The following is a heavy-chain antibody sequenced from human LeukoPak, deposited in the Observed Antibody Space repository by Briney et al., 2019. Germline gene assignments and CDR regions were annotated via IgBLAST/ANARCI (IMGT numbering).Heavy chain of an antibody. CDR2: IIPIFGTA. CDR3: ARDTYREGYCSGGSCYYYYYGMDV. V-gene: IGHV1-69*15. Sequence: SVKVSCKASGGTFSSYAISWVRQAPGQGLEWMGRIIPIFGTANYAQKFQGRVTITADESTSTAYMELSSLRSEDTAVYYCARDTYREGYCSGGSCYYYYYGMDVWGQGTTVTVSS. D-gene: IGHD2-15*01. CDR1: GGTFSSYA. J-gene: IGHJ6*02.